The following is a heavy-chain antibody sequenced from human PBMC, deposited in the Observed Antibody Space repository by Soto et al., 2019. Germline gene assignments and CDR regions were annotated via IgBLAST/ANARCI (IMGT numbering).Heavy chain of an antibody. CDR3: AKDAEGCYSCGWFDP. J-gene: IGHJ5*02. Sequence: GGSLRLSCAASGFTFSSYAMSWVRQAPGKGLEWVSAISGSGGSTYYADSVKGRFTISRDNSKNTLYLQMNSLGAEDTAVYYCAKDAEGCYSCGWFDPWGQGTLVTVSS. CDR1: GFTFSSYA. V-gene: IGHV3-23*01. D-gene: IGHD2-15*01. CDR2: ISGSGGST.